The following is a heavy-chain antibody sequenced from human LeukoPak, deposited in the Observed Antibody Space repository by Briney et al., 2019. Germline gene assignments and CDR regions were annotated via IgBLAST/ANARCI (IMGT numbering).Heavy chain of an antibody. Sequence: PSETLSLTCTVSGGSISSYYWSWIRQPPGKGLEWIAYIYYSGSTNYNPSLKSRVTISIDTSDNQFSLKLSSVTAADTAVYYCARHPTDYGFWSTYMEAFDIWGQGTRVTVSS. CDR3: ARHPTDYGFWSTYMEAFDI. CDR2: IYYSGST. D-gene: IGHD3-3*01. V-gene: IGHV4-59*01. J-gene: IGHJ3*02. CDR1: GGSISSYY.